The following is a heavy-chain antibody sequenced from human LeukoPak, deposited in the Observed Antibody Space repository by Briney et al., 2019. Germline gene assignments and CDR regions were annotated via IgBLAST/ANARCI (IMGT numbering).Heavy chain of an antibody. V-gene: IGHV3-23*01. CDR3: AKEIFSGLLYIDY. D-gene: IGHD5-12*01. J-gene: IGHJ4*02. CDR1: GFTFSSSS. Sequence: GGSLRLSCAASGFTFSSSSISWVRQAPGKGLEWVSAITDAVGSTHYADSVKGRFAISSDNSKNTVYLQMNSLRPEDMAVYYCAKEIFSGLLYIDYWGQGTLVTVSS. CDR2: ITDAVGST.